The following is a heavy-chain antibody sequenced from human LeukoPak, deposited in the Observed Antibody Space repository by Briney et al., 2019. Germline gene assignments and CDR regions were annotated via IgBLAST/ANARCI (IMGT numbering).Heavy chain of an antibody. Sequence: ASVKVSCKASGYTFTSYYIHWVRQAPGQGLEWMGIINPSGGSTSYAQKFQGSVTMTRDTSTSTVYMELSSLRSEDTAVYYCARYFNWGFDYWGQGTLVTVSS. CDR3: ARYFNWGFDY. CDR1: GYTFTSYY. CDR2: INPSGGST. D-gene: IGHD7-27*01. J-gene: IGHJ4*02. V-gene: IGHV1-46*01.